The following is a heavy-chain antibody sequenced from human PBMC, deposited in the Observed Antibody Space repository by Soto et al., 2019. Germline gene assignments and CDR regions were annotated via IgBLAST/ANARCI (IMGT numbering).Heavy chain of an antibody. CDR1: GGSFSGYY. J-gene: IGHJ1*01. CDR3: ARVLRARGTTG. Sequence: QVQLQQWGAGLLKPSETLSLTCAVYGGSFSGYYWSWIRQPPGKGLEWIGESNHVGNTNYNPSLKSRATVSVDPSQNQFSPTLSAVTAADTAVYYCARVLRARGTTGWGQGTLVLVSS. V-gene: IGHV4-34*01. D-gene: IGHD2-2*01. CDR2: SNHVGNT.